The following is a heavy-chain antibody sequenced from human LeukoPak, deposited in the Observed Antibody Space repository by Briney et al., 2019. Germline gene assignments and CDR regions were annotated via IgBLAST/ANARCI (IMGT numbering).Heavy chain of an antibody. CDR2: IWYDGSNK. J-gene: IGHJ6*02. V-gene: IGHV3-33*01. CDR3: ARALVVATISQTYYYYGMDV. D-gene: IGHD5-12*01. Sequence: GGSLRLSCAASGFTFSSYGMHWVRQAPGKGLEWVAVIWYDGSNKYYADSVKGRFTISRDNSKNTLYLQMNSLRAEDTAVYYCARALVVATISQTYYYYGMDVWGQGIMVTVSS. CDR1: GFTFSSYG.